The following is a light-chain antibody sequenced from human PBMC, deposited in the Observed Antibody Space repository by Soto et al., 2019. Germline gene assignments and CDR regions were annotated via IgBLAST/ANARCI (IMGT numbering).Light chain of an antibody. Sequence: EIALTQSPGTLSFSPRERATPSCRASQGVGNKYLAWYQQRPGQAPSLLIYAASSRATGVPDRFSGSGSGTDFTLTISRLEPEDFAVYYCQQYTNAHGITFGQGTRLEIK. V-gene: IGKV3-20*01. CDR3: QQYTNAHGIT. J-gene: IGKJ5*01. CDR1: QGVGNKY. CDR2: AAS.